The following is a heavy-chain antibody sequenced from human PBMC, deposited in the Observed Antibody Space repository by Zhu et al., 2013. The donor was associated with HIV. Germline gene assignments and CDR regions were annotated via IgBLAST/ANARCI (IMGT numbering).Heavy chain of an antibody. Sequence: QVQLVQSGAEVKKPGSSVKVSCKASGGTFSSYAISWVRQAPGQGLEWMGGIIPMFGTANYAQKFQGRVTITADESTSTAYMQLGSLRSEDTAVYYCARDHNSGYYSYFDYWGQGTLVTVSS. CDR1: GGTFSSYA. CDR3: ARDHNSGYYSYFDY. J-gene: IGHJ4*02. V-gene: IGHV1-69*01. CDR2: IIPMFGTA. D-gene: IGHD3-22*01.